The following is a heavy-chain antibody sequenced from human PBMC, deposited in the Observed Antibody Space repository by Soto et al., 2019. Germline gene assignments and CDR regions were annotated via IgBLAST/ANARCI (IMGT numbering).Heavy chain of an antibody. D-gene: IGHD5-12*01. J-gene: IGHJ4*02. CDR3: ARLGPGEGGYNFDY. CDR1: GGSISSSSYY. Sequence: PSETLSLTCTVSGGSISSSSYYWGWIRQPPGKGLEWIGSIYYSGSTYYNPSLKSRVTISVDTSKNQFSLKLSSVTAADTAVYYCARLGPGEGGYNFDYWGQGTLVTVSS. CDR2: IYYSGST. V-gene: IGHV4-39*01.